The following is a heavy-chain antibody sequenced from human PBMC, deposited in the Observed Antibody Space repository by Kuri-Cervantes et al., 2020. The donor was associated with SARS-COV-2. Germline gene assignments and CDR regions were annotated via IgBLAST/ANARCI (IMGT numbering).Heavy chain of an antibody. D-gene: IGHD6-19*01. CDR1: GFTFSSYA. V-gene: IGHV3-23*01. J-gene: IGHJ4*02. Sequence: GESLKISCAASGFTFSSYAMSWVRQAPGKGLEWVSAISGSGGSTYYADSVKGRFTISRDNSKNTLYLQMNSLRAEDTAVYYCAREAAVAGSRSFDYWGQGTLVTVSS. CDR2: ISGSGGST. CDR3: AREAAVAGSRSFDY.